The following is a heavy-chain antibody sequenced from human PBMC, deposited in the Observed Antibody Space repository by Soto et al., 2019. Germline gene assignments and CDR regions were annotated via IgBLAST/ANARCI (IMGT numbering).Heavy chain of an antibody. CDR3: ARVVVAAGRTHLDY. CDR1: GFSFSSYG. D-gene: IGHD2-2*01. Sequence: QVQLVESGGGVVQPGRSLRLSCAASGFSFSSYGMHWVRQAPGKGLEWVAVIWHDGSYKYYADSVKGRFTISRDNSKNTLYLQMNSLRAEDTAVYYCARVVVAAGRTHLDYWGQGTLVTVSS. J-gene: IGHJ4*02. V-gene: IGHV3-33*01. CDR2: IWHDGSYK.